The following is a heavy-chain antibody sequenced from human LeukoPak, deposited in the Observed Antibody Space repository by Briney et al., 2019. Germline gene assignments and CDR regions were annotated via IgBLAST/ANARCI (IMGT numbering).Heavy chain of an antibody. CDR1: GGSISSYY. V-gene: IGHV4-59*01. J-gene: IGHJ4*02. Sequence: PSETLSLTCTVSGGSISSYYWSWIRQPPGKRLDWIGYIYYGGSTNYNPSLKSRATISVDTSKNQFSLKLSSVTAADTAVYYCARASRYCSGGSCSGTRVDYWGQGTLVTVSS. CDR2: IYYGGST. CDR3: ARASRYCSGGSCSGTRVDY. D-gene: IGHD2-15*01.